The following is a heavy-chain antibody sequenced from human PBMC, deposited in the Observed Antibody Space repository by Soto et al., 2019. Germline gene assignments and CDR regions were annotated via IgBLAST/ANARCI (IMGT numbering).Heavy chain of an antibody. Sequence: SETLSLTCTVSGGSISSGGYYWSWIRQHPGKGLEWIGYIYYSGSTYYNPSLKSRVTISVDTSKNQFSLKLSSVTAADTAVYYCATTPLGKDGYHRPFDYWGQGTLVTVSS. CDR3: ATTPLGKDGYHRPFDY. D-gene: IGHD5-12*01. CDR2: IYYSGST. V-gene: IGHV4-31*03. J-gene: IGHJ4*02. CDR1: GGSISSGGYY.